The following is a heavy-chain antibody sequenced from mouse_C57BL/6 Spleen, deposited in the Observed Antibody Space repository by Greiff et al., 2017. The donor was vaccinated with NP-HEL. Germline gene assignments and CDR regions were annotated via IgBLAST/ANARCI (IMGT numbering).Heavy chain of an antibody. D-gene: IGHD1-1*02. V-gene: IGHV3-1*01. CDR2: ISYSGST. CDR1: GYSITSGYD. CDR3: ARGRYGDYFDY. Sequence: EVKLVESGPGMVKPSQSLSLTCTVTGYSITSGYDWHWIRHFPGNKLEWMGYISYSGSTNYNPSLKSRISITHDTSKNHFFLKLNSVTTEDTATYYCARGRYGDYFDYWGQVTTLTVSS. J-gene: IGHJ2*01.